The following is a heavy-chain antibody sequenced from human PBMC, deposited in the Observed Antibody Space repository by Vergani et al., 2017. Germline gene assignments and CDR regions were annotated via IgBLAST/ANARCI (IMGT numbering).Heavy chain of an antibody. CDR2: VDPEDGET. CDR1: GYTFPDHY. D-gene: IGHD4-17*01. Sequence: EVPLVQSGAEVKKPGATMKISCKVSGYTFPDHYIHWVKQAPGKGLEWMGLVDPEDGETIYAEKFKGRVTIAADTSTDTAHLELSSLRSEDTAVYYCATPQTVTTGGMEVWGQGTTVIVSS. J-gene: IGHJ6*02. CDR3: ATPQTVTTGGMEV. V-gene: IGHV1-69-2*01.